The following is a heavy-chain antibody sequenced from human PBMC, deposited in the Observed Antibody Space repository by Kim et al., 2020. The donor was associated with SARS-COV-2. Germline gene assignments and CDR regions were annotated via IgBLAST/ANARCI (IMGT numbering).Heavy chain of an antibody. CDR1: GFTFSSYA. CDR2: ISGSGGST. V-gene: IGHV3-23*01. Sequence: GGSLRLSCEASGFTFSSYAMSWVRQAPGKGLEWVSAISGSGGSTYYADSVKGRFTISRDNSKNTLYLQMNSLRAEDTAVYYCAKDPPGVYSGYGYYFDYWGQGTLVTVSS. D-gene: IGHD5-12*01. CDR3: AKDPPGVYSGYGYYFDY. J-gene: IGHJ4*02.